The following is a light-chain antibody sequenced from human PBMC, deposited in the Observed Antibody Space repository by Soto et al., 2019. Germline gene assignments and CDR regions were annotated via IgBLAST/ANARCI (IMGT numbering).Light chain of an antibody. CDR3: QQRSNWPIT. CDR2: DTS. CDR1: QPVSDN. J-gene: IGKJ5*01. V-gene: IGKV3-11*01. Sequence: ERVMTQSPATLSVSPGERVTLSCWASQPVSDNLTWYQQKPGQPPRLLIYDTSTRATGIPARFSGSGSGTDFTLTISSLEPEDFAVYYCQQRSNWPITFGQGTRLEIK.